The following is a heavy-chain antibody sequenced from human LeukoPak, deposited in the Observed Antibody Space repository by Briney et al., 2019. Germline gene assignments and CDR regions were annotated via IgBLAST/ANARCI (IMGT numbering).Heavy chain of an antibody. V-gene: IGHV3-23*01. D-gene: IGHD3-10*01. Sequence: GGSLRLSCAASGFTFGSYAMTWVRQAPGKGLQWVSAISSIGESTHYADSVKGRFTISRDTSKNTLYLQMNSLRAEDTAVYYCAKGLFWFGEFSAPDYWGQGTLVTVSS. CDR3: AKGLFWFGEFSAPDY. CDR2: ISSIGEST. CDR1: GFTFGSYA. J-gene: IGHJ4*02.